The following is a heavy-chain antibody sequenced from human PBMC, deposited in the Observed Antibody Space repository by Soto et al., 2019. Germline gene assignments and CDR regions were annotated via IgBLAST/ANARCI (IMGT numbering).Heavy chain of an antibody. CDR3: AKDPRMITFGGVHSGFDY. V-gene: IGHV3-30*18. CDR2: ISYDGSNK. Sequence: GGSLRLSCAASGFTFSSYGMHWVRQAPGKGLEWVAVISYDGSNKYYADSVKGRFTISRDNSKNTLYLQMNSLRAEDTAVYYCAKDPRMITFGGVHSGFDYWGQGTLVTVSS. CDR1: GFTFSSYG. J-gene: IGHJ4*02. D-gene: IGHD3-16*01.